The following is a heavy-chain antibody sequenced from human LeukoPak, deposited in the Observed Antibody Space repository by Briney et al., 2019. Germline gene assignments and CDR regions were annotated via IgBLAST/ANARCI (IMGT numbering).Heavy chain of an antibody. CDR1: GFTFSSYA. D-gene: IGHD6-19*01. CDR3: AKGLQWLVVRDAFDI. Sequence: GGSLRLSCAASGFTFSSYAMSWVRQAPGKGLEWGSAISGSGGSTYYADSVKGRFTISRDNSKNTLYLQMNSLRAEDTAVYYRAKGLQWLVVRDAFDIWGQGTMVTVSS. CDR2: ISGSGGST. V-gene: IGHV3-23*01. J-gene: IGHJ3*02.